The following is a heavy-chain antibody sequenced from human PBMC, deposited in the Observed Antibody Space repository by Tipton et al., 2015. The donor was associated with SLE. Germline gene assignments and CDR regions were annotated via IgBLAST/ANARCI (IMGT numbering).Heavy chain of an antibody. CDR2: ISWNSGDI. CDR1: GFTFDDCA. CDR3: AKDRTTYSSSWYALDL. D-gene: IGHD6-13*01. V-gene: IGHV3-9*01. Sequence: RSLRLSCAASGFTFDDCAMHWVRQAPGKGLEWVSGISWNSGDIGYADSVRGRFTISRDNAKKSLFLEMSSLRAEDTALYYCAKDRTTYSSSWYALDLWGQGTKVTVSS. J-gene: IGHJ3*01.